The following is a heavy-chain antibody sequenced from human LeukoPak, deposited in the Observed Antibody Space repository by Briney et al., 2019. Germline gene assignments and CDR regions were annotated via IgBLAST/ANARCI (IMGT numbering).Heavy chain of an antibody. J-gene: IGHJ4*02. V-gene: IGHV5-51*01. CDR3: AKVPPTIAAPGAFDY. CDR2: IYPGDSNT. CDR1: GYSFPSYW. D-gene: IGHD6-6*01. Sequence: HGESLKISCKGSGYSFPSYWIGWVRQMPGKGLEWMGIIYPGDSNTRYSPSFQGQVTISADKSNSTAYLQWSGLKASDTAMYYCAKVPPTIAAPGAFDYWGQGTLVTVSS.